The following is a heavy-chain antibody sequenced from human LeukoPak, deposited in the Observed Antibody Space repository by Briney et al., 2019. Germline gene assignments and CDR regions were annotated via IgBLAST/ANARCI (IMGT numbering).Heavy chain of an antibody. CDR3: ARDAYSSSWYNYYAFDI. CDR2: IYTSGST. V-gene: IGHV4-4*07. D-gene: IGHD6-13*01. Sequence: SETLSLTCTVSGGSISSYYWSWIRQPAGKGLERIGRIYTSGSTNYNPSLKSRVTMSVDTSKNQFSLKLSSVTAADTAVYYCARDAYSSSWYNYYAFDIWGQGTMVTVSS. J-gene: IGHJ3*02. CDR1: GGSISSYY.